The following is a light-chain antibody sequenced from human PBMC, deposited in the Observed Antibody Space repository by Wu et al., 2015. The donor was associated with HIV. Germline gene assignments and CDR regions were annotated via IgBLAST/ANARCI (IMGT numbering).Light chain of an antibody. V-gene: IGKV3-20*01. Sequence: EIVMTQSPATLSVSPGERATLSCRASQSVSSNLAWYQQKPGQAPRLLIYGASSRATATPDRFTGSGSGTDFTLTISRLEPEDFAVYYCHHYDTSPGWTFGQGTKVEIK. J-gene: IGKJ1*01. CDR2: GAS. CDR3: HHYDTSPGWT. CDR1: QSVSSN.